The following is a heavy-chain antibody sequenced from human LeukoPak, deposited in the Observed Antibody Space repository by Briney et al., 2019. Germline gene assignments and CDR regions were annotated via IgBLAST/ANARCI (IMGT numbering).Heavy chain of an antibody. CDR2: MNPNSGNT. V-gene: IGHV1-8*03. CDR3: ARGNRPFITMIVVVSVTGGYFQH. J-gene: IGHJ1*01. Sequence: GASVKVSCKASGYTFTSYDINWVRQTTGQGLEWMGWMNPNSGNTGYAQKFQGRVTITRNTSISTAYMELSSLRSEDTAVYYCARGNRPFITMIVVVSVTGGYFQHWGQGTLVTVSS. CDR1: GYTFTSYD. D-gene: IGHD3-22*01.